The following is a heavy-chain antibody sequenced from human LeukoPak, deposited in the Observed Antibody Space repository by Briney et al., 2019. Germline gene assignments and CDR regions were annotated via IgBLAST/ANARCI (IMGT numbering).Heavy chain of an antibody. Sequence: GGSLRLSCAASGFTFSSDSMNWVRQAPGKGLEWVSSISSSSSYIYYADSVKGRFTISRDNAKNSLYLQMNSLTAEDTSVYYCARLGILTGYYSTWGQGTLVTVSS. CDR1: GFTFSSDS. J-gene: IGHJ5*02. CDR3: ARLGILTGYYST. CDR2: ISSSSSYI. D-gene: IGHD3-9*01. V-gene: IGHV3-21*01.